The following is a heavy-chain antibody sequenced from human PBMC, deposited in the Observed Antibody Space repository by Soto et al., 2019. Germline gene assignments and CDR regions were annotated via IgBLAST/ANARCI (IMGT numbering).Heavy chain of an antibody. CDR2: INPSGGST. Sequence: GASVKVSCKASGYTFTNYAMHWVRQAPGQGLEWMGIINPSGGSTSYAQKFQGRVTMTRDTSTSTVYMELSSLRSEDTAVYYCAIAVVTATPGYYYGMDVWGQGTTVTVSS. CDR1: GYTFTNYA. D-gene: IGHD2-21*02. CDR3: AIAVVTATPGYYYGMDV. J-gene: IGHJ6*02. V-gene: IGHV1-46*01.